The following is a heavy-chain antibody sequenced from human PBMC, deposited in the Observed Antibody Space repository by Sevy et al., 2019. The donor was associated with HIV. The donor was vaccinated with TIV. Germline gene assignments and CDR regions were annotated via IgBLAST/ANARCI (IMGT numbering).Heavy chain of an antibody. CDR2: IYWDDDT. J-gene: IGHJ4*02. CDR1: GFSLSTSGVG. D-gene: IGHD3-10*01. Sequence: SGPTLVKPTQTLTLTCTFSGFSLSTSGVGVGWIRQTPGKSLEWLALIYWDDDTRYSPSLKSRLNITKDTSTNQVVLTMTNMDPVDTATYFCAHRRMVRGVITAPFDYWVQGTLVTVSS. CDR3: AHRRMVRGVITAPFDY. V-gene: IGHV2-5*02.